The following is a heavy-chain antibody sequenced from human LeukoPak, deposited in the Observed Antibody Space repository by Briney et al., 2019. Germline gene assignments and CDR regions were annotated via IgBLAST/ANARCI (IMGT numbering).Heavy chain of an antibody. J-gene: IGHJ4*02. V-gene: IGHV3-7*01. D-gene: IGHD6-13*01. Sequence: GESLRLSCAASGFTLANYWMNWVRQAPGKGLEWVANMVDDGNKKNYVDSVKGRFTISRDNVNNSLYLQMNSLRVEDTAVYYCARGRGIALWGQGTLVTVSS. CDR1: GFTLANYW. CDR2: MVDDGNKK. CDR3: ARGRGIAL.